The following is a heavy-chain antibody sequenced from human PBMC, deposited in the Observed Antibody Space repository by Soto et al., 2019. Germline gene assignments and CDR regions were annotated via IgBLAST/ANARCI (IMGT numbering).Heavy chain of an antibody. Sequence: GGSLRLSCAASGFTFSSYSMNWVRQAPGKGLEWVSSISSSSSYIYYADSVKGRFTISRDNAKNSLYLQMNSLRAEDTAVYYCARDRDVVVPAAITFDYWGQGTLVTVSS. CDR3: ARDRDVVVPAAITFDY. V-gene: IGHV3-21*01. D-gene: IGHD2-2*02. J-gene: IGHJ4*02. CDR2: ISSSSSYI. CDR1: GFTFSSYS.